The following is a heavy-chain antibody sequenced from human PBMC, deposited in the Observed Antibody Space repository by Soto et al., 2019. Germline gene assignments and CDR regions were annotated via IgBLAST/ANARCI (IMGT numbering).Heavy chain of an antibody. J-gene: IGHJ4*02. CDR3: ARSNYYDSSAYYY. V-gene: IGHV4-31*03. CDR2: IYYSGST. Sequence: QVQLQESGPGLVKPSQTLSLTCTVSGGSISGDGYYWSWIRQHPGKGLEWIGYIYYSGSTYYNPSPKSRVTISRDTSKNQFSLKLSSVTAADTAVYYCARSNYYDSSAYYYWGQGILVTVPS. CDR1: GGSISGDGYY. D-gene: IGHD3-22*01.